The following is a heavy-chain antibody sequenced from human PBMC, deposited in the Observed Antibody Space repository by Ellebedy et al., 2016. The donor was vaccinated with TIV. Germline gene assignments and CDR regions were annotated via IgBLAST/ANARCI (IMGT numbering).Heavy chain of an antibody. D-gene: IGHD5-18*01. CDR1: GFTFSDHP. Sequence: GGSLRLXXAASGFTFSDHPMIWVRQAPGKGLEWISYMTETSSTIWYADSVKGRFTISRDNAENSLYLQMNSLRDEDTAVYYCARVHNGHTGGDYWGQGTLVTVSS. V-gene: IGHV3-48*02. CDR3: ARVHNGHTGGDY. CDR2: MTETSSTI. J-gene: IGHJ4*02.